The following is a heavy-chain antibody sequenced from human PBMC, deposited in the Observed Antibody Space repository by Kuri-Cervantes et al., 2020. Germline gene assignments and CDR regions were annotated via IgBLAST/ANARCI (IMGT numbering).Heavy chain of an antibody. V-gene: IGHV3-30*18. CDR3: AKDGQWPIDY. Sequence: GESLKISCAASGFTFSSYGMHWVRQAPGKGLEWVAVISYDGSNKYYADSVKGRFTISRDNSKNTLYLQMNSLRAEDTAVYYCAKDGQWPIDYWGQGTLVTVFS. CDR2: ISYDGSNK. D-gene: IGHD6-19*01. CDR1: GFTFSSYG. J-gene: IGHJ4*02.